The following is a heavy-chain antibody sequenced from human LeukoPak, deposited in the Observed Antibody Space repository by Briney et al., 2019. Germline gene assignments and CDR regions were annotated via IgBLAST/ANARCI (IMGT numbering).Heavy chain of an antibody. CDR2: INPSGGST. D-gene: IGHD6-6*01. CDR3: ASEYSSSSLGPY. Sequence: ASAKVSCEASGYTFTSYYMHWVRQAPGQGLEWMEIINPSGGSTSYAQKFQGRVTMTRDTSTSTVYMELSSLRSEDTAVYYCASEYSSSSLGPYWGQGTLVTVSS. CDR1: GYTFTSYY. J-gene: IGHJ4*02. V-gene: IGHV1-46*01.